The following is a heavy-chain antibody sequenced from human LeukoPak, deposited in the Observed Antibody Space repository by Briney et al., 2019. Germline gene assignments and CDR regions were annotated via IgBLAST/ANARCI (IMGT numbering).Heavy chain of an antibody. Sequence: PGRSLRLSCAASRFTFSDHYMDWVRQAPGKGLEWVARIRNRAKSYTTQYAPSVKDRFTISRDDSRNSVYLQMNSLKTEDTAVYFCARVGDYYDTRGFSSDAFDIWGLGTMVTVSS. CDR1: RFTFSDHY. CDR2: IRNRAKSYTT. D-gene: IGHD3-22*01. V-gene: IGHV3-72*01. J-gene: IGHJ3*02. CDR3: ARVGDYYDTRGFSSDAFDI.